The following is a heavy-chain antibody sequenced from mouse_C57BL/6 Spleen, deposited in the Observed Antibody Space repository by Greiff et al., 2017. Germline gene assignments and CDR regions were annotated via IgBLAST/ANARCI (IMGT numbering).Heavy chain of an antibody. D-gene: IGHD1-1*01. J-gene: IGHJ4*01. CDR2: IWSGGST. CDR3: ASITTVVAYYAMDY. CDR1: GFSLTSYG. Sequence: VQLQQSGPGLVQPSQSLSITCTVSGFSLTSYGVHWVRQSPGKGLEWLGVIWSGGSTDYNAAFISRLSISKDNSKSQVFFKMNSLQADDTAIYYCASITTVVAYYAMDYWGQGPSVTVSS. V-gene: IGHV2-2*01.